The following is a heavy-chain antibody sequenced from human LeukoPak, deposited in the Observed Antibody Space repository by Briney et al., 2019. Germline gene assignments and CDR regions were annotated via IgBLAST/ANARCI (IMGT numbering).Heavy chain of an antibody. V-gene: IGHV4-39*01. CDR2: IYHSGST. CDR1: GGSISSSSYY. Sequence: PSETLSLTCTVSGGSISSSSYYWGWIRQPPGKGLEWIGSIYHSGSTYYNPSLKSRVTISVDTSKNQFSLKLSSVTAADTAVYYCAGHCSGGSCCPGAGYYMDVWGKGTTVTVSS. J-gene: IGHJ6*03. D-gene: IGHD2-15*01. CDR3: AGHCSGGSCCPGAGYYMDV.